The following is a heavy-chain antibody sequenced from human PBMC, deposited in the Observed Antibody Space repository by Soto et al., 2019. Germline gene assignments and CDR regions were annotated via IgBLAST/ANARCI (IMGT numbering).Heavy chain of an antibody. CDR3: AECLIAAAGLFDY. CDR2: IYWDDEK. D-gene: IGHD6-13*01. CDR1: GFSLSTSGVG. V-gene: IGHV2-5*02. Sequence: QITLKESGPTLGKPTHTLTLTCTFSGFSLSTSGVGVGWIRQPPGKALEWLALIYWDDEKRYSPSLKSRLTSNNHNSQNQVVHTMTSMDHLDTATYYCAECLIAAAGLFDYWGQGTLVTVSS. J-gene: IGHJ4*02.